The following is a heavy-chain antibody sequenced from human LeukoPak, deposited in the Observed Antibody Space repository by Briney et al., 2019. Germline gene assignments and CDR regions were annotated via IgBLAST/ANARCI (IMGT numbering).Heavy chain of an antibody. V-gene: IGHV4-61*02. D-gene: IGHD2-15*01. Sequence: SETLSLTCTVSGGSISSGSYYWSWIRQPAGKGLEWIGRIYTSGSTNYNPSLKSRVTISVDTSKNQFSLKLSSVTAADTAVYYCARVWVRSGGSCYDPWGQGTLVTASS. CDR1: GGSISSGSYY. J-gene: IGHJ5*02. CDR2: IYTSGST. CDR3: ARVWVRSGGSCYDP.